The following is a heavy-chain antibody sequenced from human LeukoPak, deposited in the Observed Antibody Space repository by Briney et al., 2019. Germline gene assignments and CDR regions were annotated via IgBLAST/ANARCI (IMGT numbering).Heavy chain of an antibody. J-gene: IGHJ2*01. V-gene: IGHV3-7*01. CDR3: ASGGLCHWYFDL. CDR2: IKPDGGEK. CDR1: GFSFSSYW. Sequence: GGSLRLYCAASGFSFSSYWMSWVRKAPGLGLEWVANIKPDGGEKNYVDSVKGRLTISRDNAENSLHLQMNSLRVEDTAVYYCASGGLCHWYFDLWGRGTLVTVSS.